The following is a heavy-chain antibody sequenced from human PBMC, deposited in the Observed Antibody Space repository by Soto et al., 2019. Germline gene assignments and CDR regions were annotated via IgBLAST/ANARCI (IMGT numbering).Heavy chain of an antibody. CDR2: IHHSGST. D-gene: IGHD7-27*01. CDR1: GGSFSSYY. CDR3: ARWDEKWGLYYYGLDV. Sequence: SDTLSLTCAVYGGSFSSYYWNWIRQSPGKGLEWIGEIHHSGSTNYNPSLKGRVSISVDTSKNLFSLELSSVAAADTAVYYCARWDEKWGLYYYGLDVWGLGTTVTVSS. J-gene: IGHJ6*02. V-gene: IGHV4-34*01.